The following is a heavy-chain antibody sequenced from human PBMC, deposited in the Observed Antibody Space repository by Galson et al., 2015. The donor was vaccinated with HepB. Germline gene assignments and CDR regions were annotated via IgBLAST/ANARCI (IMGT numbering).Heavy chain of an antibody. Sequence: SVKVSCKASGYTFTSYDINWVRQATGQGLEWMGGMNPNSGNTDYAQKFKGRVTMTRNNSISTAYMELSSLRSEDTAVYYCACPASIAAADYDAFDIWGRGTMVTVSS. D-gene: IGHD6-13*01. V-gene: IGHV1-8*01. J-gene: IGHJ3*02. CDR3: ACPASIAAADYDAFDI. CDR1: GYTFTSYD. CDR2: MNPNSGNT.